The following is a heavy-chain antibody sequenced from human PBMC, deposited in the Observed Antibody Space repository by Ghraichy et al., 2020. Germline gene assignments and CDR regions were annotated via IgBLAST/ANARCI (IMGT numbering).Heavy chain of an antibody. CDR3: ARGSFDSSGPPLRGFDY. CDR1: GFTVSSNY. J-gene: IGHJ4*02. V-gene: IGHV3-66*01. Sequence: GESLNISCAASGFTVSSNYMSWVRQAPGKGLEWVSVIYSGGSTYYADSVKGRFTISRDNSKNTLYLQMNSLRAEDTAVYYCARGSFDSSGPPLRGFDYWGQGTLVTVSS. CDR2: IYSGGST. D-gene: IGHD3-22*01.